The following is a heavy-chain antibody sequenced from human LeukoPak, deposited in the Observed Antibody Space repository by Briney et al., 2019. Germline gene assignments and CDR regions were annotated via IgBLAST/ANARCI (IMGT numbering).Heavy chain of an antibody. CDR2: INPDGTTT. Sequence: PGGSLRLSCAASGSTFSPYWMHWVRQAPGKGLVWVSHINPDGTTTSHADSVKGRFTISRDNAQNTLYLQMNSLRAEDTAVYYCARGTALQDYWGQGTLVTVSS. CDR1: GSTFSPYW. J-gene: IGHJ4*02. V-gene: IGHV3-74*01. D-gene: IGHD2-2*02. CDR3: ARGTALQDY.